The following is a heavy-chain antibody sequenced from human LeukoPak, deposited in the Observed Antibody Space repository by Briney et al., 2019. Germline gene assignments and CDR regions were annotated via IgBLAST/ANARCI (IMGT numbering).Heavy chain of an antibody. Sequence: PGGSLRLSCAASGFTVSSNYMSWVRQAPGKGLEWVSVIYSDGNTYYADSVKGRFTISRDNSKNTLYLQMNSLRAEDTAVYYCARAGSHYYYYMDVWGKGTTVTVSS. V-gene: IGHV3-66*01. CDR1: GFTVSSNY. D-gene: IGHD6-19*01. CDR2: IYSDGNT. J-gene: IGHJ6*03. CDR3: ARAGSHYYYYMDV.